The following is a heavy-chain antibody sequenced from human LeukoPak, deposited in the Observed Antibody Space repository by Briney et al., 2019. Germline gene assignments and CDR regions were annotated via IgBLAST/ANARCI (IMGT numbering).Heavy chain of an antibody. Sequence: SQTLSLTCAISGDSVSSNSAAWNWIRQSPSRGLEWLGRTYYRSKWYNDYAVSVKSRITINPDTSKNQFSLQLNSVTPEDTAVYYCAREDVNGYSYGGNYFDYWGQGTLVTVSS. V-gene: IGHV6-1*01. CDR3: AREDVNGYSYGGNYFDY. CDR2: TYYRSKWYN. CDR1: GDSVSSNSAA. D-gene: IGHD5-18*01. J-gene: IGHJ4*02.